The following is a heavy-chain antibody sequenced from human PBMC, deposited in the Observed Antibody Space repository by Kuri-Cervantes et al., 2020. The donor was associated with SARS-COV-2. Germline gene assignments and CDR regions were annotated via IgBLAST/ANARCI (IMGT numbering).Heavy chain of an antibody. D-gene: IGHD5-24*01. V-gene: IGHV3-48*02. CDR1: GFTFSSYR. Sequence: GESLKISCAASGFTFSSYRMNWVRQAPGKGLEWVSYISSSGTIYYAEYVKGRFTITRDNAKNTLYLQLNSLRDDDTAVYYCASHSNWLQIKSTGLDYWGQGALVTVSS. CDR2: ISSSGTI. J-gene: IGHJ4*01. CDR3: ASHSNWLQIKSTGLDY.